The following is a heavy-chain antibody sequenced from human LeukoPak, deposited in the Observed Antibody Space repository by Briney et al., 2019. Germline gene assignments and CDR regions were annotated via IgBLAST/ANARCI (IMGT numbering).Heavy chain of an antibody. Sequence: SGPALVKPTQTLTLTCTFSGFSLSTSGMCVSWIRQPPGKALEWLALIDWDDDKYYSTSLKTRLTISKDTSKNQVVLTMTNMDPVDTATYYCARNGGYCSSTSCFSGNNWFDPWGQGTLVTVSS. CDR1: GFSLSTSGMC. D-gene: IGHD2-2*01. J-gene: IGHJ5*02. CDR2: IDWDDDK. V-gene: IGHV2-70*01. CDR3: ARNGGYCSSTSCFSGNNWFDP.